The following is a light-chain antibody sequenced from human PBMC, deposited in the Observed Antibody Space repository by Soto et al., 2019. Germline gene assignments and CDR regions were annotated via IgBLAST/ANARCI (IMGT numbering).Light chain of an antibody. V-gene: IGKV1-5*01. CDR3: QQGYT. J-gene: IGKJ2*01. CDR1: QSISSW. CDR2: DAS. Sequence: DIQMTQSPSTLSASVGDRVTITCRASQSISSWLAWYQQKPGKAPKLLIYDASSLESGVPSRFSGSGSGTEFTLTISSLQPDDFATYYCQQGYTFGQGIKLEIK.